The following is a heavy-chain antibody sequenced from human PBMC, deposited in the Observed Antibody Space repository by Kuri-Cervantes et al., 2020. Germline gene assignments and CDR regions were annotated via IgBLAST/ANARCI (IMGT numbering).Heavy chain of an antibody. D-gene: IGHD6-6*01. V-gene: IGHV3-23*01. J-gene: IGHJ3*01. Sequence: ETLSLTCAASGFTFSSYEMNWVRQAPGKGLEWVSAISGSGGSIYYADSVKGRFTISRDNSKNTLYLQMNSLRAEDTAVYYCAKGVVYASSSDAFDFWGQGTMVTVSS. CDR1: GFTFSSYE. CDR2: ISGSGGSI. CDR3: AKGVVYASSSDAFDF.